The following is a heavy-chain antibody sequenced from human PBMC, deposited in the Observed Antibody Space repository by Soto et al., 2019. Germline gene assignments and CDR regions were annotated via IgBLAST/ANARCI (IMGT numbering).Heavy chain of an antibody. CDR3: ARERTMVRGVIGGFDY. CDR2: INPNSGGT. D-gene: IGHD3-10*01. V-gene: IGHV1-2*04. J-gene: IGHJ4*02. Sequence: GASVKVSCKASGYTFTGYYMHWVRQAPGQGLEWMGWINPNSGGTNYAQKFQGWVTMTRDTSISTAYMELSRLRSDDTAVYYCARERTMVRGVIGGFDYWGQGTLVTVSS. CDR1: GYTFTGYY.